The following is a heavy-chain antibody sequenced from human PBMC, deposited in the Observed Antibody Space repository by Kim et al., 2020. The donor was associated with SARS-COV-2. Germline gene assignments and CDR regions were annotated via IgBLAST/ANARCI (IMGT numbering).Heavy chain of an antibody. CDR1: GFTFSNFE. Sequence: GSLRLSCAASGFTFSNFEMYWVRQAPGKGLEWISYIYNDGNTIYYADSVKGRFTISRDNAENSLSLQMNSLRAEDTAVYYCARKLAGTTYFDPWGQGTLVTVSS. CDR2: IYNDGNTI. D-gene: IGHD6-19*01. CDR3: ARKLAGTTYFDP. V-gene: IGHV3-48*03. J-gene: IGHJ5*02.